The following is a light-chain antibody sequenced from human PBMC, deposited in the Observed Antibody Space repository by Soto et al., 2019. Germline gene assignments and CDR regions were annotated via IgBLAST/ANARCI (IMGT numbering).Light chain of an antibody. CDR2: ATS. V-gene: IGKV1-12*01. CDR1: QPLGAW. Sequence: DIQMTQFPSSVSASVGDRVTITCRASQPLGAWLAWYQQKPGKAPKLLIYATSTLETGVPSRFSGSGSGTQFTLTISSLQPGDFATYYCQQADISQLTFGGGTRVEIK. CDR3: QQADISQLT. J-gene: IGKJ4*01.